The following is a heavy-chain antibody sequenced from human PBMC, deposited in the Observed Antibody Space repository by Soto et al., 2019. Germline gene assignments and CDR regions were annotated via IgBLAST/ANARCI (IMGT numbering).Heavy chain of an antibody. D-gene: IGHD3-16*01. CDR3: ARPDEGSYSSNHHYYYALDV. CDR1: GGFLSRYS. CDR2: IVPLFGTT. Sequence: QVQLLQSGAEVKKSGSSEKVSCKVSGGFLSRYSIGGVRQALGQGLEWLGGIVPLFGTTNYAQKFQGSVTITADESTSTAYMDLTSLRSEDTAVYYCARPDEGSYSSNHHYYYALDVWGQGTTVTVSS. V-gene: IGHV1-69*01. J-gene: IGHJ6*02.